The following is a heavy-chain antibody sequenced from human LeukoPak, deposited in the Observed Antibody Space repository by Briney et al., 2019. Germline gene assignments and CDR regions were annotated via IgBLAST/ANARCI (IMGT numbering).Heavy chain of an antibody. CDR2: IKRKVDGGTT. Sequence: GGPLRLSCAPSGFTFSSAWMHWVRQAPGKGLEWVGRIKRKVDGGTTDYAAPEKGRFTITRDDLENMLYLQMNSLKTEDTAGYYCIADTPPWNPYGLDYWGQGTLVTVSS. J-gene: IGHJ4*02. D-gene: IGHD1-1*01. V-gene: IGHV3-15*07. CDR1: GFTFSSAW. CDR3: IADTPPWNPYGLDY.